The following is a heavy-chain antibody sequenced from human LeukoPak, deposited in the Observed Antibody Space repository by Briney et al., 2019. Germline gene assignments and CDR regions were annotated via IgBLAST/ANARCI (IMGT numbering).Heavy chain of an antibody. CDR2: ISYDGSNK. V-gene: IGHV3-30-3*01. D-gene: IGHD6-19*01. CDR1: GCSFSSYA. CDR3: ARSSQGLAEIDY. J-gene: IGHJ4*02. Sequence: GGSLRLSCAASGCSFSSYAMHWVRQAPGKGLEWVAIISYDGSNKNYADSEKGRFTISRDNSKNTLYLQMNSLRAEDTAVYYCARSSQGLAEIDYWGQGTLVTVSS.